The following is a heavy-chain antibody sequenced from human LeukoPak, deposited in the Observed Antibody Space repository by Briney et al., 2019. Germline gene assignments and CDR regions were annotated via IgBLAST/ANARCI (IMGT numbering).Heavy chain of an antibody. J-gene: IGHJ6*03. CDR1: GGSIISSCYY. CDR2: IYYSGDT. Sequence: SETLSLTCTVSGGSIISSCYYERWIRQPPGKGLEWIGSIYYSGDTYYNPSLKSRRVTISVDTSKNQFSLRLSSVTAADTAVYYCARHQWHYYYYMGVWGKGSTVTVSS. V-gene: IGHV4-39*01. CDR3: ARHQWHYYYYMGV. D-gene: IGHD6-19*01.